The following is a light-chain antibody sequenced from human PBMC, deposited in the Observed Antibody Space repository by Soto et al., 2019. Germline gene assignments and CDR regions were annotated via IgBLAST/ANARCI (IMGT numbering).Light chain of an antibody. CDR3: QQRSYTIT. V-gene: IGKV3D-20*02. J-gene: IGKJ5*01. CDR2: DAS. CDR1: QSVRRSY. Sequence: EIVLTQSPPTLSLSPGERSTLSCGASQSVRRSYLAWYQQKPRLAPRLLIYDASSRATGIPVRLSGSGSESEFPLTISSIEPEDFAVYYCQQRSYTITFGHGTRLEIK.